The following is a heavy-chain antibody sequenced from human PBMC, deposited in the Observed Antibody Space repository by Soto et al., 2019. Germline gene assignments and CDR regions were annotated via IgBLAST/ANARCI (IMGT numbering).Heavy chain of an antibody. D-gene: IGHD3-10*01. J-gene: IGHJ6*02. CDR3: ARHSPPFFYGSGPWDV. CDR1: SGSISNSY. V-gene: IGHV4-59*08. CDR2: IYSSGST. Sequence: QVQLQESGPGLVRPSETLSLTCTVSSGSISNSYWSWIRQSPGKGLEWIGYIYSSGSTNYNPALKSRVTISVNTSKNPFSLKLSSRIAADTAVYYCARHSPPFFYGSGPWDVWGQGTTVTVSS.